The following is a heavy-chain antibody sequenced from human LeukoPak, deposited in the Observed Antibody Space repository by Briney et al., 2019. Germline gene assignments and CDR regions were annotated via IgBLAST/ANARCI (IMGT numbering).Heavy chain of an antibody. CDR2: IIPIFGTA. Sequence: SVKVSCKASGGTFSSYAISWVRQAPGQGLVWMGRIIPIFGTANYAQKFQGRVTITTDESTSTAYMELSSLRSEDTAVYYCARDRSSGWNLFDYWGQGTLVTVSS. V-gene: IGHV1-69*05. CDR3: ARDRSSGWNLFDY. D-gene: IGHD6-19*01. J-gene: IGHJ4*02. CDR1: GGTFSSYA.